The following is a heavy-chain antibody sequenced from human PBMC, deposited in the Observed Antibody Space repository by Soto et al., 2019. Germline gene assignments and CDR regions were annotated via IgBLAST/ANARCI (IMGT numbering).Heavy chain of an antibody. CDR1: GGSFSGYY. D-gene: IGHD2-2*01. CDR3: ARAVVGVPAVTDVFDI. J-gene: IGHJ3*02. Sequence: SETLSLTCAVYGGSFSGYYRSWIRQPPGKGLEWIGEINHSGSTNYNPSLKSRVTISVDTSKNQFSLKLSSVTAADTAVYYCARAVVGVPAVTDVFDIWGKGKMVTVSS. CDR2: INHSGST. V-gene: IGHV4-34*01.